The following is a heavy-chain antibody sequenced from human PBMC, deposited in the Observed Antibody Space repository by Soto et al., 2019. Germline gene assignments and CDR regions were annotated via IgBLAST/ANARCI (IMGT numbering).Heavy chain of an antibody. V-gene: IGHV1-8*02. D-gene: IGHD1-20*01. CDR3: ARNLYNTGSFDH. CDR2: MTPNSGDT. J-gene: IGHJ4*02. CDR1: GYTFTSYD. Sequence: QVQLVQSGAEVKKPGASVKVSCKASGYTFTSYDINWVRQAPGQGLEWVGWMTPNSGDTGYAQTFQGRVTLTRDTSRSTAYMELSSLISEDTAVYYCARNLYNTGSFDHWGQGTLVTVSS.